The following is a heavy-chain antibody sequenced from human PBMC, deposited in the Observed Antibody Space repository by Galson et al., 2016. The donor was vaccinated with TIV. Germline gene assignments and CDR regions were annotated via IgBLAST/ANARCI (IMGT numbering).Heavy chain of an antibody. CDR2: FNPDSGAT. V-gene: IGHV1-2*02. D-gene: IGHD7-27*01. Sequence: SVKVSCKASGYKFTAYYLYWVRQAPGQGLEWLGWFNPDSGATQYAQKFQGRVTMTRDTSISTAYMELRRLISDDTAVYYCARVNWARAFDYWGQGTQVTVSS. J-gene: IGHJ4*02. CDR1: GYKFTAYY. CDR3: ARVNWARAFDY.